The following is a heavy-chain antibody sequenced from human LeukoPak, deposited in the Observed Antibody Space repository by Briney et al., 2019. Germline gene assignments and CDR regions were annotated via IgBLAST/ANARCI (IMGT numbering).Heavy chain of an antibody. J-gene: IGHJ4*02. Sequence: ASVTVSCKASGYTFTSYYMHWVRQAPGQGLEWMGIINPSGGSTSYAQSFQGRVTMTRDTSTSTVYMELSSMRSEDTAVYYCARGEYDSSGYRKNYNFDYWGQGTLVTVSS. CDR3: ARGEYDSSGYRKNYNFDY. CDR2: INPSGGST. D-gene: IGHD3-22*01. CDR1: GYTFTSYY. V-gene: IGHV1-46*01.